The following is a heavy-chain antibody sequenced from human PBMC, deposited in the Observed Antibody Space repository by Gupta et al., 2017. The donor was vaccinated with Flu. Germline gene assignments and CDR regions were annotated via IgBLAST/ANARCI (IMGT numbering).Heavy chain of an antibody. Sequence: EVQLVESGGGLVQPGGSLRLSCAASGFTFSDSWMNWVRQAPGKGLEWVANINQDGSTKKYVDSLKGRFTVSRDNAKNSLYLQMDSLRAEDTAVYFCARNRGWEQFDYWCQGTLVTVSS. CDR3: ARNRGWEQFDY. CDR1: GFTFSDSW. J-gene: IGHJ4*02. V-gene: IGHV3-7*01. D-gene: IGHD5-24*01. CDR2: INQDGSTK.